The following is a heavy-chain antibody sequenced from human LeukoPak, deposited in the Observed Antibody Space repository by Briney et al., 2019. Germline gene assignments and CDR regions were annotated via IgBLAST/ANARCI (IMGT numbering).Heavy chain of an antibody. CDR1: GFTFSDYS. CDR2: ISSSGSTI. CDR3: ARRMYINYCFDY. V-gene: IGHV3-11*04. D-gene: IGHD1-1*01. J-gene: IGHJ4*02. Sequence: PGGPLRLSCAASGFTFSDYSMTWIRQAPGKGLEWVSYISSSGSTIYYADSVKGRFTISRDNAKNSLYLQMNSLRAEDTAVYYCARRMYINYCFDYWGQGTLVTVSS.